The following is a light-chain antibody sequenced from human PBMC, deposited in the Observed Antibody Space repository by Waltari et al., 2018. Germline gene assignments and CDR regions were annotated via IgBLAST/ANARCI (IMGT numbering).Light chain of an antibody. CDR1: QSISSW. CDR2: DAS. J-gene: IGKJ2*01. Sequence: DTQMTQSPSTLSASVGDRVPITCRASQSISSWLAWYQQKPGKAPKLLIYDASSLESGVPSRFSGSGSGTEFTLTISSLQPDDFATYYCQQYNSYPYTFGQGTKLEIK. V-gene: IGKV1-5*01. CDR3: QQYNSYPYT.